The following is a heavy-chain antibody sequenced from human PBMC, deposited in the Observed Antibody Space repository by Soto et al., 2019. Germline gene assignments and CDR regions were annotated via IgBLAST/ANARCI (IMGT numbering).Heavy chain of an antibody. J-gene: IGHJ4*02. CDR3: VRDFAQVPSAHYYFNS. Sequence: ASVKVSCKASGYIFTKYYMHWLRQAPGQGLEWMGTINPSGGSTLYSQKFQGRVTMTRDTSTSTVYMELSGLRSEDTAIYYCVRDFAQVPSAHYYFNSWGQGTLVTVSS. CDR2: INPSGGST. V-gene: IGHV1-46*03. D-gene: IGHD2-15*01. CDR1: GYIFTKYY.